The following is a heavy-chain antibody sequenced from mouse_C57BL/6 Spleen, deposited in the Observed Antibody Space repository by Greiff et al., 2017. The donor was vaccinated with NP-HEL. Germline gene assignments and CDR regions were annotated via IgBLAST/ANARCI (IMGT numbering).Heavy chain of an antibody. Sequence: RGEGGGGLVKPGGSLKLSCAASGFTFSDYGMHWVRQAPEMGLAWVAYISSGSSTIYYADTVKGRFTISRDNAKNTLFLQMTSLRSEDTAMYNCARPPIYQYAMDYWGQGTSVTVSS. J-gene: IGHJ4*01. CDR3: ARPPIYQYAMDY. V-gene: IGHV5-17*01. D-gene: IGHD2-1*01. CDR2: ISSGSSTI. CDR1: GFTFSDYG.